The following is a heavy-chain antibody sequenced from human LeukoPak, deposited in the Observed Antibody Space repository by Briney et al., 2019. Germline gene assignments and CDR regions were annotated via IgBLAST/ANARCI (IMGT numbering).Heavy chain of an antibody. CDR1: GFTFSNAW. CDR3: TTMTKYYYDSSGYLDFDY. Sequence: GGSLRLSCAASGFTFSNAWMSWVRQAPGKGLEWVGRIKSKTDGGTTDYAAPVKGRLTISRDDSKNTLYLQMNSLKTEDTAVYYCTTMTKYYYDSSGYLDFDYWGQGTLVTVSS. CDR2: IKSKTDGGTT. J-gene: IGHJ4*02. D-gene: IGHD3-22*01. V-gene: IGHV3-15*01.